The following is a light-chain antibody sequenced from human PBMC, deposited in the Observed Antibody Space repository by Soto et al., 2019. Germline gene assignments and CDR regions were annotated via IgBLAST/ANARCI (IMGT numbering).Light chain of an antibody. CDR2: DVS. J-gene: IGKJ1*01. V-gene: IGKV3-20*01. CDR1: QSVSSSY. CDR3: QPYCSSPT. Sequence: EIVLAQSPGTLSLSPGERATLSCRSSQSVSSSYLAWYQQKPGKAPRLLIYDVSSRATGIPDRFSGSGSGTDFPLTIRRLEPEDFAVYYCQPYCSSPTFGQGTKVEIK.